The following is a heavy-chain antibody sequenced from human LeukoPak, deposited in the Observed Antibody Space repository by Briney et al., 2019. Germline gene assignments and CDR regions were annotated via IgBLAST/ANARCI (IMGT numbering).Heavy chain of an antibody. D-gene: IGHD6-13*01. Sequence: GGSLRLSCAASGFTFSSYAMHWVRQAPGKGLEWVAVISYDGSNKYYADSVKGRFTISRDNSKNTLYLQMNGLRAEDTAVYYCARASGVAAAGPYNWFDPWGQGTLVTVSS. J-gene: IGHJ5*02. CDR3: ARASGVAAAGPYNWFDP. CDR2: ISYDGSNK. CDR1: GFTFSSYA. V-gene: IGHV3-30-3*01.